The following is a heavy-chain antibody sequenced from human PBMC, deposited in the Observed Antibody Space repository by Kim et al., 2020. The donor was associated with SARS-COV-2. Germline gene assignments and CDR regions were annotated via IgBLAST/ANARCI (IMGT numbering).Heavy chain of an antibody. CDR2: INHSGST. V-gene: IGHV4-34*01. Sequence: SETLSLTCAVYGGSFSGYYWSWIRQPPGKGLEWIGEINHSGSTNYNPSLKSRVTISVDTSKNQFSLKLSSVTAADTAVYYCARSSRWGKGSSWYWAYWGQGTLVTVSS. CDR3: ARSSRWGKGSSWYWAY. J-gene: IGHJ4*02. D-gene: IGHD6-13*01. CDR1: GGSFSGYY.